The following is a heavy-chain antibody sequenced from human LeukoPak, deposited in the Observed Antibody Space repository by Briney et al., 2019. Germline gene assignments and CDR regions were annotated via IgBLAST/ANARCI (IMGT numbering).Heavy chain of an antibody. V-gene: IGHV1-2*02. CDR1: GYTLTGYY. CDR2: INPNSGGT. Sequence: ASVKVSCKASGYTLTGYYMHWVRQAPGQGLEWMGWINPNSGGTDCAQKFQGRVTMTRDTSINTAYMELSSLRFDDTAVYYCARVVAARHHAFDIWGQGTMVTVSS. D-gene: IGHD6-6*01. J-gene: IGHJ3*02. CDR3: ARVVAARHHAFDI.